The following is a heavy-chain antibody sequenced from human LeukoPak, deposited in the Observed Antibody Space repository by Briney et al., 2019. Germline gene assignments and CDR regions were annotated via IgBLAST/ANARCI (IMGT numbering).Heavy chain of an antibody. CDR3: ARRSLGGRFDY. Sequence: SETLSLTCTVSGGSISSYYWGWIRQPPGKGLEWIGYIYYSGSTNYNPSLKSRVTISADTSKNQFSLKPSSVTAADTAVYYCARRSLGGRFDYWGQGTLVTVSS. CDR2: IYYSGST. V-gene: IGHV4-59*01. CDR1: GGSISSYY. D-gene: IGHD2-15*01. J-gene: IGHJ4*02.